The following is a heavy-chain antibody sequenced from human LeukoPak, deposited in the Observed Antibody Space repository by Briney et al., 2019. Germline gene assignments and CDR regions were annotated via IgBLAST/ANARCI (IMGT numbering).Heavy chain of an antibody. J-gene: IGHJ5*02. D-gene: IGHD5-12*01. CDR1: GHSINTYY. V-gene: IGHV4-38-2*02. Sequence: PSETLSLTCTVSGHSINTYYWSWIRQPPGKGLEWIGSIYHSGTTYYNPSLKSRVTISVDTSKNQFSLKLSSVTAADTAVYYCARDKSKGGYDSWGQGTLVTVSS. CDR2: IYHSGTT. CDR3: ARDKSKGGYDS.